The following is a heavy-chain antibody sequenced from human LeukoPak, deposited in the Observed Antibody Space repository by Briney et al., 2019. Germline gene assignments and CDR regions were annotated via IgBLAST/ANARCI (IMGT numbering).Heavy chain of an antibody. V-gene: IGHV4-34*01. CDR1: GGSFSGYY. CDR2: INHSGST. D-gene: IGHD5-12*01. Sequence: SETLSLTCAVYGGSFSGYYWSWIRQPPGKGLEWIGEINHSGSTNYNPSLKSRVTISVDTSKNQFSLKLSSVTAADTAVYYCASHNIVATDYYYGMDVWGKGTTVTVSS. CDR3: ASHNIVATDYYYGMDV. J-gene: IGHJ6*04.